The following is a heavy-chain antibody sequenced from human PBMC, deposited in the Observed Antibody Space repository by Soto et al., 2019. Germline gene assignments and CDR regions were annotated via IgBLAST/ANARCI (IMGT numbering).Heavy chain of an antibody. CDR2: ISYDRSNK. J-gene: IGHJ5*02. D-gene: IGHD1-1*01. CDR3: AKPDNTGLRTFAA. CDR1: GFIFNSYG. Sequence: GGSLRLSCAASGFIFNSYGMHWVRQAPGKGLEWVAVISYDRSNKYYADSVKGRFTISRDNFKNTLYLEMNSLRPEDTALYYCAKPDNTGLRTFAAWGQGTLVTVSS. V-gene: IGHV3-30*18.